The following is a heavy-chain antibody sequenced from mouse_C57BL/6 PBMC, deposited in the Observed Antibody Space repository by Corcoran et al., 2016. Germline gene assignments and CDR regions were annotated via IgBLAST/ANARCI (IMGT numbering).Heavy chain of an antibody. Sequence: QIQLVQSGPELKKPGETVKISCKASGYTFTTYGMSWVKQAPGKGLKWMGWINTYSGVPTYADDFKGRFAFSLETSASTAYLQINNLKNEDTATYFCARSFTTVRYFDVWGTGTTVTVSS. J-gene: IGHJ1*03. V-gene: IGHV9-3*01. D-gene: IGHD1-1*01. CDR3: ARSFTTVRYFDV. CDR1: GYTFTTYG. CDR2: INTYSGVP.